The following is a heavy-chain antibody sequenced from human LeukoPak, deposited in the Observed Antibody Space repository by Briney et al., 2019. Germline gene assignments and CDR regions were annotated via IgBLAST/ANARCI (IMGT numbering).Heavy chain of an antibody. D-gene: IGHD3-3*01. CDR3: ARYYDGFLDAFDI. V-gene: IGHV4-61*02. J-gene: IGHJ3*02. CDR2: IYTSGST. Sequence: SETLSLTCTVSGGSISSGSYYWGWIRQPAGKGLEWIGRIYTSGSTNYNPSLKSRVTISVDTSKNQFSLKLSSVTAADTAVYYCARYYDGFLDAFDIWGQGTMVTVSS. CDR1: GGSISSGSYY.